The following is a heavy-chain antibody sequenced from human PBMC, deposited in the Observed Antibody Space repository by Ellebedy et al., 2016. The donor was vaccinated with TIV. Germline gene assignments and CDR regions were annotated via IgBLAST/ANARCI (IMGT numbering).Heavy chain of an antibody. CDR3: AKGVKTHYYHGMDV. Sequence: GGSLRLXXAASGFTFSSYAMNWVRQSPGKGLEWVSGINDSGGSTKHADSVKGRFTISRDSSKNTLFLEMNSLRAEDTALYYCAKGVKTHYYHGMDVWGQGTTVIVSS. J-gene: IGHJ6*02. D-gene: IGHD3-10*01. CDR2: INDSGGST. CDR1: GFTFSSYA. V-gene: IGHV3-23*01.